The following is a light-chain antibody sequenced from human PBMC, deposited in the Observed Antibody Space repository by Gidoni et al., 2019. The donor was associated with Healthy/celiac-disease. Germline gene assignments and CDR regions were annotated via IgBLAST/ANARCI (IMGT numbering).Light chain of an antibody. J-gene: IGKJ1*01. CDR2: WAS. V-gene: IGKV4-1*01. CDR1: PTVLYSSNNKNY. CDR3: QQYYNSPWT. Sequence: DFVMTQSLASLAVSLGEKVTINCKSSPTVLYSSNNKNYLAWYQQKPGQPPKLLIYWASTRESGVPDRFSGSGSGTDFTLTISRLQAEDVAVYYCQQYYNSPWTFGQGTKVEIK.